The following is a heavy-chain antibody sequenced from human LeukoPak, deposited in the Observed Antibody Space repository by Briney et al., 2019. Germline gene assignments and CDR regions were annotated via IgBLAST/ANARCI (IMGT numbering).Heavy chain of an antibody. J-gene: IGHJ4*02. CDR1: GFIFSDYE. D-gene: IGHD5-12*01. CDR2: ISSSGSTI. CDR3: ARVTRGGYDGYFDY. Sequence: GGSLRLSCAASGFIFSDYEMNWVRQAPGKGLEWLSYISSSGSTIYYADSVKGRFTISRDNAKKSLYLQINSLRAEDTAVYYCARVTRGGYDGYFDYWGQGTLVTVSS. V-gene: IGHV3-48*03.